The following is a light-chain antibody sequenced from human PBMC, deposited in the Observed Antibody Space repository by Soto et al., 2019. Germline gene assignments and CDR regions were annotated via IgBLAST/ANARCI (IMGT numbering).Light chain of an antibody. Sequence: EIVMTQSPDSLALSLGERATINCKSSQSVLHSSNNKNYLAWYQQKPGQPPKLLIFWASTRESGVPDRFTGSGSATDFTLTISSLQAEDVAVYYCQQHYNTPTFGQGTKVQIK. CDR3: QQHYNTPT. J-gene: IGKJ1*01. CDR1: QSVLHSSNNKNY. V-gene: IGKV4-1*01. CDR2: WAS.